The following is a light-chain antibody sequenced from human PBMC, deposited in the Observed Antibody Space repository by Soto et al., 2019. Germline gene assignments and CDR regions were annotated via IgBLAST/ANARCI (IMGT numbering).Light chain of an antibody. CDR2: DSN. CDR3: GTWDNSLSAGV. CDR1: SSNIGNND. J-gene: IGLJ2*01. V-gene: IGLV1-51*01. Sequence: QSVLTQPPSLSAAPGQKVTISCSGSSSNIGNNDVSWYQQLPGTAPKLIIYDSNKRPSGIPDRFSGSKSGTSATLGITGLQTGDEADYYCGTWDNSLSAGVFGGGTRSPS.